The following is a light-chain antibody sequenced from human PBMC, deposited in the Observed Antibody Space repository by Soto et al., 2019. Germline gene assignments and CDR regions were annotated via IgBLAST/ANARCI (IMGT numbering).Light chain of an antibody. CDR2: AAS. V-gene: IGKV1-5*01. CDR1: QSISSW. CDR3: QQYNIYSCT. J-gene: IGKJ2*02. Sequence: DIQMTQSPSTLSASVGDRVTITCRASQSISSWLAWYQQKPGKAPKPLIYAASGWESGFPSRFSGSGSGPEFPPTLSIRQPHDFATFYFQQYNIYSCTFSHGT.